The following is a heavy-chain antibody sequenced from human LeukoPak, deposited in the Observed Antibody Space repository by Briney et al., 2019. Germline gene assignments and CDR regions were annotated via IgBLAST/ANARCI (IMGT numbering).Heavy chain of an antibody. J-gene: IGHJ6*02. D-gene: IGHD4-17*01. V-gene: IGHV3-33*01. CDR1: GFTFSTYG. CDR2: IWYDGSNK. Sequence: GGSLRLSCEASGFTFSTYGMHWVRQAPGKGLEWVAVIWYDGSNKNYADSVKGQFTISRDNSKNTLYPQMNSLRAEDTAVYYCARGGRTTWHGMDVWGQGTTVTVSS. CDR3: ARGGRTTWHGMDV.